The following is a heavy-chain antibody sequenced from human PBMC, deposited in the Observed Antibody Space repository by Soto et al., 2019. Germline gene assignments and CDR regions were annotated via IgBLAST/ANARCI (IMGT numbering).Heavy chain of an antibody. V-gene: IGHV3-23*01. J-gene: IGHJ4*02. CDR2: VSGSGHST. CDR3: AKDFYYDSSGFLGSYDY. D-gene: IGHD3-22*01. Sequence: GSLRLSCAASGFTFSNYAMSWVRQAPGKGLEWVSSVSGSGHSTYYADSVKGRLTISRDNSRTTVFLQMNSLRAEETAVYYCAKDFYYDSSGFLGSYDYWGQGSLVTVSS. CDR1: GFTFSNYA.